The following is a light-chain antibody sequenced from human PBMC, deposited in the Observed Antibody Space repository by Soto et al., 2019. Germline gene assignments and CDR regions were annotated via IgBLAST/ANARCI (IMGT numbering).Light chain of an antibody. J-gene: IGLJ3*02. Sequence: QAVVTQPPSASGTPGQRVTISCSGSSSNIGCNTVNWYQQLPGTAPKLLIYSNNQRPSGVPDRFSGSKSGTSASLAISGLQSEDEADYYCAAWDDSLNGGVFGGGTKVTVL. CDR2: SNN. V-gene: IGLV1-44*01. CDR1: SSNIGCNT. CDR3: AAWDDSLNGGV.